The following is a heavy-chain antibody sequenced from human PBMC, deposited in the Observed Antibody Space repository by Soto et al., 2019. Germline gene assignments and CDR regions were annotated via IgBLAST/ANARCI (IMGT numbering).Heavy chain of an antibody. J-gene: IGHJ4*02. CDR3: AHLLGGCSSKGCSPLRYDY. V-gene: IGHV2-5*02. Sequence: SGPTLVNPTQTLPLTFTFSGFSLSTSEVGVGWIRQPPGKALEWLALIYWDDDKRYSPSLQSRLTITKDTSKNQVVLTMTNMDPVDTATYYCAHLLGGCSSKGCSPLRYDYWGQGIPVTVSS. D-gene: IGHD2-2*01. CDR1: GFSLSTSEVG. CDR2: IYWDDDK.